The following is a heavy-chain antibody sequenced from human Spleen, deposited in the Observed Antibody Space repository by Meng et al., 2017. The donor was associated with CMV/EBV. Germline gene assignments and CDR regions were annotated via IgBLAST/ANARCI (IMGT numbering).Heavy chain of an antibody. CDR2: ISSSGSTI. CDR1: GFTFSDYY. D-gene: IGHD3-10*01. Sequence: SCAASGFTFSDYYMSWLRQAPGKGLEWVSYISSSGSTIYYADSVKGRFTISRDNAKNSLYLQMNSLRAEDTAVYYCARDSPYYGSKDWGQGTLVTVSS. CDR3: ARDSPYYGSKD. J-gene: IGHJ4*02. V-gene: IGHV3-11*01.